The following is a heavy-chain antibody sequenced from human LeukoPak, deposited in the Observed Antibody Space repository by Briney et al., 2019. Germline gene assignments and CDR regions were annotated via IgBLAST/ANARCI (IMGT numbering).Heavy chain of an antibody. CDR3: ARHATLPTPDFFDQ. D-gene: IGHD2-15*01. CDR2: IYYSGST. J-gene: IGHJ4*02. Sequence: SETLSLTCTVSGGSISFYYWSWIRQPPGKGLEGIGYIYYSGSTNYNPSLKSRVTISRDMSKNQFSLKLSSVTAADTAVYYCARHATLPTPDFFDQWGQGTLVTVSS. CDR1: GGSISFYY. V-gene: IGHV4-59*08.